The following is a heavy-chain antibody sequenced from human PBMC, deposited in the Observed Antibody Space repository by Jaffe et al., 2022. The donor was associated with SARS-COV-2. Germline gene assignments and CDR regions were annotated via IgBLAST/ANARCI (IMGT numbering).Heavy chain of an antibody. CDR1: GFTLSDHH. CDR2: SRNKANNYTT. J-gene: IGHJ4*02. V-gene: IGHV3-72*01. Sequence: EVQLVESGGGLVQPGGSLRLSCAASGFTLSDHHMDWVRQAPGKGLEWVGHSRNKANNYTTEYAAPVKGRITISRDDSKNSLYLQMSSLNTEDTAVYYCARVRGGIYYIDYWGQGTLVTVSS. CDR3: ARVRGGIYYIDY. D-gene: IGHD2-15*01.